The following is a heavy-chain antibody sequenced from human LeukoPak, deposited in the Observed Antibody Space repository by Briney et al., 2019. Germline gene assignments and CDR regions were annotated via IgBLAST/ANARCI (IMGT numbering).Heavy chain of an antibody. CDR3: ARNEAAAGTHYFDY. J-gene: IGHJ4*02. D-gene: IGHD6-13*01. Sequence: PRGSLRLSCAASGFTFSSYAMHWVRQAPGKGLEWVAVISYDGSNKYYADSVKGRFTISRDNSKNTLYLQMNSLRAEDTAVYYCARNEAAAGTHYFDYWGQGTLVTVSS. CDR1: GFTFSSYA. CDR2: ISYDGSNK. V-gene: IGHV3-30*04.